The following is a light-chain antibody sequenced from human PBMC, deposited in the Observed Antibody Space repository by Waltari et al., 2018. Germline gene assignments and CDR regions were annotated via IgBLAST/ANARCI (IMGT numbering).Light chain of an antibody. J-gene: IGKJ3*01. Sequence: DIQMTQSPSSLSASVGDRLTLTCRTSENIAHYLHWYQQKPGKVPKLLVSSASTLQRGVPPRFSGSGSVTEFTLTISGLQREDLATYYCQQTYTTPFTFGPGTKVDVK. CDR1: ENIAHY. V-gene: IGKV1-39*01. CDR3: QQTYTTPFT. CDR2: SAS.